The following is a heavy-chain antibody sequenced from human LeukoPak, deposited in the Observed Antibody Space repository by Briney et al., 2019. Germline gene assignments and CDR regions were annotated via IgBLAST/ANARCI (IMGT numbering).Heavy chain of an antibody. V-gene: IGHV4-39*07. CDR3: AGGGYSYGY. J-gene: IGHJ4*02. CDR1: GGSISTSSYY. D-gene: IGHD5-18*01. Sequence: SETLSLTCTVSGGSISTSSYYWGWVRQPPGKGLEWIGNIFYSGSTNYNPSLKSRVTISVDTSKNQFSLKLSSVTAADTAVYYCAGGGYSYGYWGQGTLVTVSP. CDR2: IFYSGST.